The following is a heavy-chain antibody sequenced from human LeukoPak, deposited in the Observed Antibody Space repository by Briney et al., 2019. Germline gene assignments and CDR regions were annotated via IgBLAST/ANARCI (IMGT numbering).Heavy chain of an antibody. D-gene: IGHD3-22*01. CDR2: IYYSGST. CDR3: ARGPPYYYDSSGYSLYYFDY. V-gene: IGHV4-59*01. J-gene: IGHJ4*02. CDR1: GGSISSYY. Sequence: SETLSLTCTVSGGSISSYYWSWIRQPPGKGLEWIGYIYYSGSTNYNPSLKSRVTISVDTSKNQFSLKLSSVTAADTAVYYCARGPPYYYDSSGYSLYYFDYWGQGTLVTVSS.